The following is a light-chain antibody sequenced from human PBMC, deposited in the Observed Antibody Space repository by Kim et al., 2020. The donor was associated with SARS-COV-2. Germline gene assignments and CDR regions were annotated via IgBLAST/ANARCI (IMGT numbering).Light chain of an antibody. CDR1: SLRNYY. Sequence: SSELTQDPAVSVALGQTVRITCQGDSLRNYYASWYQQKPGQAPVLVMYGENNRPSGIPDRFSGSSSGNTASLTITGAQAEDEADYYCNSRDSSGNHLVFG. J-gene: IGLJ1*01. V-gene: IGLV3-19*01. CDR2: GEN. CDR3: NSRDSSGNHLV.